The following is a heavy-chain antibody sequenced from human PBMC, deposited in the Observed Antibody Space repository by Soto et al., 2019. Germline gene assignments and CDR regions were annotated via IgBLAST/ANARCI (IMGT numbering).Heavy chain of an antibody. CDR1: GFTFSSYS. CDR3: ASLRGDCSSTSCPQSVSFFYYCYMDV. V-gene: IGHV3-48*01. D-gene: IGHD2-2*01. J-gene: IGHJ6*03. CDR2: ISSSSSTI. Sequence: GGSLRLSCAASGFTFSSYSMNWVRQAPGKGLEWVSYISSSSSTIYYADAVKGRFTISRDNAKISLYLQMNSLRAEDTAVYYCASLRGDCSSTSCPQSVSFFYYCYMDVWGKGTTVTVS.